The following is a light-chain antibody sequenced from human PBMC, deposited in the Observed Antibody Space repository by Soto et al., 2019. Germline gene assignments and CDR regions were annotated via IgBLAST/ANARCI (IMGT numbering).Light chain of an antibody. J-gene: IGKJ4*01. CDR2: DAS. Sequence: EIVMTQSPATLSVSPGERATLSCRASQSVTSSLAWYQQKPGQAPRLLIYDASTRATGIPARFSGSGSGTEFTLTISSLQSEDFAVYYCQQYNNWPPLTSGGGTKVEIK. V-gene: IGKV3-15*01. CDR3: QQYNNWPPLT. CDR1: QSVTSS.